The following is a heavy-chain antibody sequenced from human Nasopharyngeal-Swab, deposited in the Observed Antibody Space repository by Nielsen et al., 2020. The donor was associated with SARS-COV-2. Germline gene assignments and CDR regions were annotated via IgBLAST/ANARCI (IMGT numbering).Heavy chain of an antibody. CDR3: AKDNRYSSSWYYYMDV. D-gene: IGHD6-13*01. V-gene: IGHV3-30*02. J-gene: IGHJ6*03. CDR1: GFTFSSYG. Sequence: LTCAASGFTFSSYGMHWVRQAPGKGLEWVAFIRYDGSNKYYADSVKGRFTISRDNSKNTLYLQMNSLRAEDTAVYYCAKDNRYSSSWYYYMDVWGKGTTVTVSS. CDR2: IRYDGSNK.